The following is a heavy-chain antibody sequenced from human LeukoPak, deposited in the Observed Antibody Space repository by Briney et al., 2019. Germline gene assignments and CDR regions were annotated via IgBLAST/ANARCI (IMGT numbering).Heavy chain of an antibody. CDR1: GGTLSSYA. CDR3: ARDPPLP. V-gene: IGHV1-69*06. J-gene: IGHJ5*02. CDR2: IIPIYGAA. Sequence: ASVKVSCKASGGTLSSYAISWVRQAPGQGLKWMGGIIPIYGAANYAQKFQGRVTITADKSTSTFYMELSGLRSEDTAVYYCARDPPLPWGQGTLVTVSS.